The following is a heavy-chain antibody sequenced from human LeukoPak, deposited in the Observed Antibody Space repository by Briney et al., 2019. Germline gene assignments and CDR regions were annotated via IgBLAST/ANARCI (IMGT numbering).Heavy chain of an antibody. CDR2: IWFDGSEK. CDR3: ARTFDSSGYDYGHYFDY. D-gene: IGHD3-22*01. CDR1: GFTFSSFG. J-gene: IGHJ4*02. Sequence: PGRSLRLSCVASGFTFSSFGMHWVRQTPGKGLEWVSFIWFDGSEKYYADSVKGRFTISRDNSKNTLTLQMNSLRVEDTAVYHCARTFDSSGYDYGHYFDYWGQGALVTVSS. V-gene: IGHV3-33*01.